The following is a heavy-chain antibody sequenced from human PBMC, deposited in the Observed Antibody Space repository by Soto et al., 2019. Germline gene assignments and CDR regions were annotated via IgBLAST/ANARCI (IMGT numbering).Heavy chain of an antibody. D-gene: IGHD3-16*01. V-gene: IGHV4-34*12. CDR3: ARSPLGYDYVRQTWREVGDSFDI. Sequence: PSETLSLTCAIYGASLGGFHWTWLRQAPGKGLEWIGELIHGGSTNYNPSLKGRVSFSLDTSKNQFSLHLMSVTAADTAVYYWARSPLGYDYVRQTWREVGDSFDIWGRGTLVTVSS. CDR2: LIHGGST. J-gene: IGHJ3*02. CDR1: GASLGGFH.